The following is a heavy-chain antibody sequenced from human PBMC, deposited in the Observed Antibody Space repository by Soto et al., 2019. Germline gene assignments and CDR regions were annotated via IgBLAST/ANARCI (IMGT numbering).Heavy chain of an antibody. D-gene: IGHD2-21*01. Sequence: QVQLVQSGAEVKKPGSSVKVSCKASGCTFSSYAISWVRQAPGQGLEWMGGIIPIFGTANYAQKFQGRVTITADESTSTAYMGLSSLRAEDTAVYYCADVMATPYYGMDVWGEGTTVTVAA. V-gene: IGHV1-69*12. CDR1: GCTFSSYA. J-gene: IGHJ6*04. CDR3: ADVMATPYYGMDV. CDR2: IIPIFGTA.